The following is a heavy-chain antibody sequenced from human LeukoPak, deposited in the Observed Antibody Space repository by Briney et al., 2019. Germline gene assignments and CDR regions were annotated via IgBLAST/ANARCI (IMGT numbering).Heavy chain of an antibody. CDR1: GYSFTSYW. Sequence: GESLKISCKGSGYSFTSYWIGWVRLMPGKGLEWMGVIYPGDSDIRYSPSFLGQVTFSADKSSSTAYMQWSSPKASDTAMYYCARRRNSAWDFDYWGQGTLVTVSS. CDR3: ARRRNSAWDFDY. CDR2: IYPGDSDI. V-gene: IGHV5-51*01. J-gene: IGHJ4*02. D-gene: IGHD6-19*01.